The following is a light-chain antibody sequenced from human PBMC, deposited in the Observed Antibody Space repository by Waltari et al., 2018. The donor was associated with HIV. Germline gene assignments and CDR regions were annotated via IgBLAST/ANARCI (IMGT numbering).Light chain of an antibody. CDR1: HDIRTY. CDR2: DGS. Sequence: IQLTQSPSSLSVSVGDRVTLTCQASHDIRTYLNWYQQKDGKAPKLLIFDGSNLETGAPSRFSGRGAGTDFTLTISSLQPGDVGTYYCQEYANLPPFSFGGGTKVDIK. CDR3: QEYANLPPFS. V-gene: IGKV1-33*01. J-gene: IGKJ4*01.